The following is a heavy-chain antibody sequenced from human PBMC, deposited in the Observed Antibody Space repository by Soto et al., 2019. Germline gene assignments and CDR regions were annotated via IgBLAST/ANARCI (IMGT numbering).Heavy chain of an antibody. V-gene: IGHV1-2*02. CDR3: VRVGFNSHSDFDY. CDR2: INPNSGGT. CDR1: GYTFTAYY. Sequence: QVQLVQSGAEVKKPGASVKVSCKASGYTFTAYYMHWLRQAPGQGLEWMGWINPNSGGTNYAQSFQDRVTMTSDMSITTAYMELTRLRSDDTAVYYCVRVGFNSHSDFDYWGQGTLITVSS. D-gene: IGHD2-21*01. J-gene: IGHJ4*02.